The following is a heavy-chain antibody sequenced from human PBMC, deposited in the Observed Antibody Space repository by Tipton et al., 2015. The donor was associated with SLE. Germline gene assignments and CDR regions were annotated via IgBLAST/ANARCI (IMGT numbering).Heavy chain of an antibody. D-gene: IGHD3-10*01. CDR2: ISADGGTR. J-gene: IGHJ4*02. V-gene: IGHV3-23*01. CDR3: AKEAGGELLWFAD. CDR1: GFTFSNYA. Sequence: SLRLSCAASGFTFSNYAMSWVRQAPGKGLEWVSTISADGGTRYSADSVKGRFTISRDNSKNTLYLQMNSLRAEDTAVYYCAKEAGGELLWFADWGQGTLVTVSS.